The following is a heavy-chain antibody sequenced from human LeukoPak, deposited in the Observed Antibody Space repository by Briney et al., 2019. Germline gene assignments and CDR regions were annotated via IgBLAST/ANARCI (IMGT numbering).Heavy chain of an antibody. CDR2: MNPNSGNT. V-gene: IGHV1-8*01. J-gene: IGHJ6*02. D-gene: IGHD3-16*01. CDR1: GYTFTSYD. Sequence: ASVKVSCEASGYTFTSYDINWVRQATGQGLEWMGWMNPNSGNTGYAQKFQGRVTMTRNTSISTAYMELSRLRSDDAAVYYCARRFYYAMDVWGQGTTVTVSS. CDR3: ARRFYYAMDV.